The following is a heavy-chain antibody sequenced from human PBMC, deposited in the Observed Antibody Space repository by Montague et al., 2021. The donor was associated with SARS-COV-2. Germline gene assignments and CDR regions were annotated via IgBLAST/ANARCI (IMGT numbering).Heavy chain of an antibody. V-gene: IGHV3-53*01. CDR3: ASGGGLRNYGMDV. D-gene: IGHD5-12*01. CDR2: IYSCGDT. J-gene: IGHJ6*02. Sequence: SLRLSCAASGFTVSTNYISWFRQAPGKGLEWISVIYSCGDTYYADSVKGRFTISRDNSKNTLYLQMNSLRAEDTAVYYCASGGGLRNYGMDVWGQGTTVTVSS. CDR1: GFTVSTNY.